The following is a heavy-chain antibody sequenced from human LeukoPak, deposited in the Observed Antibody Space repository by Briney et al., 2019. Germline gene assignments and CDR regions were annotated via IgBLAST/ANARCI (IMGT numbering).Heavy chain of an antibody. CDR1: GFTVSSNY. CDR2: IYSGGST. J-gene: IGHJ6*03. Sequence: PGGSLRLPFASSGFTVSSNYMSWVRHAPGKGLERVSVIYSGGSTYYADSVKGRFTISRDNSKNTLYLQMNSLRAEDTAVYYCARGSSGPSVYYYYYYCMDVWGKGTTVTVSS. V-gene: IGHV3-53*01. CDR3: ARGSSGPSVYYYYYYCMDV. D-gene: IGHD3-22*01.